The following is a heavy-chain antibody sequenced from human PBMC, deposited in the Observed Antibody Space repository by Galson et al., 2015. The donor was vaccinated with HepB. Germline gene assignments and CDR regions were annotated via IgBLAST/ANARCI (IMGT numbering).Heavy chain of an antibody. D-gene: IGHD3-3*01. J-gene: IGHJ6*02. V-gene: IGHV3-21*01. CDR3: ARVGGNYDFWSGYIYYYGMDV. CDR2: ISSSSSYI. CDR1: GFTFSSYS. Sequence: SLRLSCAASGFTFSSYSMNWVRQAPGKGPEWVSSISSSSSYIYYADSVKGRFTISRDNAKNSLYLQMNSLRAEDTAVYYCARVGGNYDFWSGYIYYYGMDVWGQGTTVTVSS.